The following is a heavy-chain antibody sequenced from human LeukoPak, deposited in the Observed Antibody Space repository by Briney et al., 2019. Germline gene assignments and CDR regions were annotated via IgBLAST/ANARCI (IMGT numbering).Heavy chain of an antibody. J-gene: IGHJ4*02. Sequence: SGPTLVKPTQTLTLTCTFSGFSLRTSGVAVGWILQPPGKAMEWLALIYWHDDKRYSESLKSRLTITKDTSKNQVVLTLTNIDPVNKATYYCAHRLDIVVVRAAAFYCSGGSCYDSSFDYWGQGTLVTVSS. CDR1: GFSLRTSGVA. CDR2: IYWHDDK. D-gene: IGHD2-15*01. CDR3: AHRLDIVVVRAAAFYCSGGSCYDSSFDY. V-gene: IGHV2-5*01.